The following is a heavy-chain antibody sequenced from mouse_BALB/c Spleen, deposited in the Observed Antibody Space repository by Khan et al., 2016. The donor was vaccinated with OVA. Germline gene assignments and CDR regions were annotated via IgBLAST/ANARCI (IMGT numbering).Heavy chain of an antibody. CDR2: INPSNGYT. J-gene: IGHJ3*01. CDR1: GYTFTSYT. Sequence: VELVESGAELARPGASVKMSCKASGYTFTSYTIHWIKKRPGQGLEWIGYINPSNGYTNYNQKFKDKATLTTDKSSTTAYLQLSSLTSDDSAGDYCVRDGDYHRYDGWFSYRGQGNLVNV. V-gene: IGHV1-4*01. D-gene: IGHD2-14*01. CDR3: VRDGDYHRYDGWFSY.